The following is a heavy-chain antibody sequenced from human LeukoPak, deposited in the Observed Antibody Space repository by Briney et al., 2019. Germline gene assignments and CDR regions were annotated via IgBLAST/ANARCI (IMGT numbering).Heavy chain of an antibody. CDR3: ARQYGSGSYYNVLRLDY. CDR2: IYYSGSI. D-gene: IGHD3-10*01. Sequence: SETLSLTCTVSGGSISSGDYYWSWIRQPPGKGLEWIGNIYYSGSIYYNPSLKSRVTMSVDTSKNQFSLKLSSVTAADTAVYYCARQYGSGSYYNVLRLDYWGQGTLVIVSS. J-gene: IGHJ4*02. CDR1: GGSISSGDYY. V-gene: IGHV4-30-4*01.